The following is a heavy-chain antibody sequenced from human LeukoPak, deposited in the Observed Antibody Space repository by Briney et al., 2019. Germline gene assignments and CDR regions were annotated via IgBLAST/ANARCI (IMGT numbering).Heavy chain of an antibody. D-gene: IGHD3-3*01. Sequence: SETLSLTCIVSGGSISSSSYYWGWIRQPPGKGLEWIGSIYYSGSTYYNPSLKSRVTISVDTSKNQFSLKLSSVTAADTAVYYCARRVSDFWSGYYTPNWLDPWGQGTLVTVSS. CDR3: ARRVSDFWSGYYTPNWLDP. CDR2: IYYSGST. CDR1: GGSISSSSYY. V-gene: IGHV4-39*01. J-gene: IGHJ5*02.